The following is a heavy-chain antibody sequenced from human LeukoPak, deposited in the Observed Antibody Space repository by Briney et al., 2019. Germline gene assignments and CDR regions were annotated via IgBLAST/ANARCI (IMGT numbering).Heavy chain of an antibody. CDR1: GFTFSSYG. CDR2: ISGSGGST. V-gene: IGHV3-23*01. Sequence: GGSLRLSCAASGFTFSSYGMSWVRQAPGKGLEWVSAISGSGGSTYYADSVKGRFTISRDNSKNTLYLQMNSLRAEDTAVYYCAKVSRTKYYYYYYMDVWGKGTTVTISS. D-gene: IGHD1/OR15-1a*01. J-gene: IGHJ6*03. CDR3: AKVSRTKYYYYYYMDV.